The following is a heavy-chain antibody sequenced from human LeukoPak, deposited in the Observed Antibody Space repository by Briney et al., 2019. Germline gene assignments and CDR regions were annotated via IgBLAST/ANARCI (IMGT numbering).Heavy chain of an antibody. Sequence: SETLSLTCAVSGGSVNSVTYYWAWVRQPPGKGLEWIGSIYQGESTYSNPSLESRVSMSVDTSKNQFSLRLTSVTAADTAVYYCASPIAAADFDYWGQGTLVAVSS. D-gene: IGHD6-13*01. V-gene: IGHV4-39*01. CDR3: ASPIAAADFDY. CDR2: IYQGEST. CDR1: GGSVNSVTYY. J-gene: IGHJ4*02.